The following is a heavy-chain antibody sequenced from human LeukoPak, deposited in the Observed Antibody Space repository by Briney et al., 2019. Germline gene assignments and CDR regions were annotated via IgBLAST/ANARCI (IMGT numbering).Heavy chain of an antibody. CDR3: ARADSVPAGDYHYWYMDV. V-gene: IGHV1-2*02. Sequence: GASVKVSCKASGYTFASYYMHWVRQAPGQGLEWMGWINPNSGGTNYAQKFQGRVTMTRDTSVSTVYMELSSLRSDDTAVYYCARADSVPAGDYHYWYMDVWGKGTTVTVSS. D-gene: IGHD2-2*01. CDR2: INPNSGGT. CDR1: GYTFASYY. J-gene: IGHJ6*03.